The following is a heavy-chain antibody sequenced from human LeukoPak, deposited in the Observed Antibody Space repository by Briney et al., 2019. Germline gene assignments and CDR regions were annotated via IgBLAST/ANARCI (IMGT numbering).Heavy chain of an antibody. J-gene: IGHJ4*02. CDR2: ISGSGGST. D-gene: IGHD3-3*01. CDR3: AKEPGYPIFGVVSLRSPHPYPY. V-gene: IGHV3-23*01. Sequence: PGGSLRLSCAASGFTFSIYAMSWVRQAPGKGLEWVSAISGSGGSTYYADSVKGRFTISRDNSKNTLYLQMNSLRAEDTAVYYCAKEPGYPIFGVVSLRSPHPYPYWGQGTLVTVSS. CDR1: GFTFSIYA.